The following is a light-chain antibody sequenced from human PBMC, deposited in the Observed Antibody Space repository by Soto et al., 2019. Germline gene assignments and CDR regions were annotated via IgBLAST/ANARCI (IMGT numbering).Light chain of an antibody. CDR1: QSINSW. J-gene: IGKJ1*01. Sequence: IQMTQSPSTLSASVGDRVTITCRASQSINSWLAWYQQKPGKAPKLLIYKASNLESGVPSRFSGSGSGTEFTLTISSLQPDDFATYYCQQYSSYPWTFGQGTKVEI. V-gene: IGKV1-5*03. CDR3: QQYSSYPWT. CDR2: KAS.